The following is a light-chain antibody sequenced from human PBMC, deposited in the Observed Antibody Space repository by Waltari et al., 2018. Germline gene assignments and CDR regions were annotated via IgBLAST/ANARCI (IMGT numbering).Light chain of an antibody. Sequence: QLVLTQSPSASASLGASVKLTCTLTSGPSSNVIAAHQQRPEKGPRYLMKVNSDGSHSKGDEIPDRFSGSSSGAERYLTISSLQSEDEADYYCQTGGHGTWVFGGGTKLTVL. CDR3: QTGGHGTWV. CDR2: VNSDGSH. CDR1: SGPSSNV. V-gene: IGLV4-69*01. J-gene: IGLJ3*02.